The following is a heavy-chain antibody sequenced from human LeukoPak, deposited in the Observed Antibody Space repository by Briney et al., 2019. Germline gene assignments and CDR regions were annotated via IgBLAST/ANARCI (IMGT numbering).Heavy chain of an antibody. Sequence: GGSLRLSCVDSGFIFRSYALHWLRQAPGKGLEWVAVISADGNEQYYADSVKGRFTMSRDNSKNTLFLQMTSLRAEDTAVYYCAKGGGYSYGSDYWGQGTLVTVSS. CDR1: GFIFRSYA. CDR3: AKGGGYSYGSDY. J-gene: IGHJ4*02. D-gene: IGHD5-18*01. CDR2: ISADGNEQ. V-gene: IGHV3-30-3*01.